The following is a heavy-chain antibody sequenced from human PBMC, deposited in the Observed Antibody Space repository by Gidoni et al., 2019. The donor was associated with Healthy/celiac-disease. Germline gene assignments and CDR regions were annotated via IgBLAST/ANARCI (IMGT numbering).Heavy chain of an antibody. CDR1: GFTSSGYG. CDR2: IAYDGSNK. J-gene: IGHJ4*02. V-gene: IGHV3-30*18. CDR3: AKEIAAAGDYYFDY. Sequence: QVKLVESGGGVVKPGRSRRLSCAASGFTSSGYGMHWVLQAPGKGLEWLSFIAYDGSNKYYADSVKGRFTISRDNSKNTMYLQMNSLRAEDTAVYYCAKEIAAAGDYYFDYWGQGTLVTVSS. D-gene: IGHD6-13*01.